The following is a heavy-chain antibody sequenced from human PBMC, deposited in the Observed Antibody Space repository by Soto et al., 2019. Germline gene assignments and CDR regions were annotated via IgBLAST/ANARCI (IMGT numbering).Heavy chain of an antibody. CDR3: ATEGSYDQNV. CDR1: GLSFSNTW. J-gene: IGHJ6*02. Sequence: EVQLVESGGGLVQPGGSLRLSCAASGLSFSNTWMHWVRQAPGKGLVWVSHINSDGSSTTYADSVKGRFTISRDNAKNTVYLQMNSLRADDTAVYYCATEGSYDQNVWGQGTTVTVSS. V-gene: IGHV3-74*03. D-gene: IGHD5-18*01. CDR2: INSDGSST.